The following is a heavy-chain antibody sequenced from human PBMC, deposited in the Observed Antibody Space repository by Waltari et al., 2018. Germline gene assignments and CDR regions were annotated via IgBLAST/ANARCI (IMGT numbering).Heavy chain of an antibody. J-gene: IGHJ5*02. D-gene: IGHD3-10*01. CDR1: GFDFSDYD. CDR2: IGGTHSNI. V-gene: IGHV3-21*01. Sequence: EVRLADSGGGLVKPGGSLRPPCTASGFDFSDYDMNWVRQAPGTGLEWVSSIGGTHSNIFYADSVKGRFTVSRDNAKNSLYFQMDNLRAEDSGLYYCTRDLYGSGGDWFDPWGQGTLVTVSS. CDR3: TRDLYGSGGDWFDP.